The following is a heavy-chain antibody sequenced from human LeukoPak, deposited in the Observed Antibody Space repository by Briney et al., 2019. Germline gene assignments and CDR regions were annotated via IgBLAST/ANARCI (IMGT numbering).Heavy chain of an antibody. CDR3: ARLMITFGGVIVDY. D-gene: IGHD3-16*02. J-gene: IGHJ4*02. CDR2: IYYSGST. CDR1: GGSISSGGYY. V-gene: IGHV4-61*08. Sequence: SETLSLTCTVSGGSISSGGYYWSWIRQHPGKGLEWIGYIYYSGSTYYNPSLKSRVTISVDTSKNQFSLKLSSVTAADTAVYYCARLMITFGGVIVDYWGQGTLVTVSS.